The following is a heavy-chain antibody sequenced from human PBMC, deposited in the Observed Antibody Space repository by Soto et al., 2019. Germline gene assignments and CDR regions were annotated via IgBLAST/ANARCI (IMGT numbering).Heavy chain of an antibody. CDR3: ARVRTDYSRYVFYYYGMDV. J-gene: IGHJ6*02. D-gene: IGHD4-4*01. Sequence: PSETLSLTCTVSSGSISSYYWSWIRQPPGKGLEWIGYIYYSGSSNYNPSLKSRVTISVDTSKNQLSLKLSSVTAADTAVYYCARVRTDYSRYVFYYYGMDVWGQGTTVTVSS. CDR1: SGSISSYY. CDR2: IYYSGSS. V-gene: IGHV4-59*01.